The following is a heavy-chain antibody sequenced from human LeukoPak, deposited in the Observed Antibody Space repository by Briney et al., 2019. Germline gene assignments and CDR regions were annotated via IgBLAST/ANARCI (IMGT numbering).Heavy chain of an antibody. CDR3: VRSSLRHGDYGR. CDR2: ISSSSSYI. V-gene: IGHV3-21*01. J-gene: IGHJ4*02. Sequence: GGSLRLSCAASGFTFSSYSMNWVRQAPGKGLEWVSSISSSSSYIYYADSVKGRFTISRDNAKNSLYLQMNSLRAEDTAVYYCVRSSLRHGDYGRWGQGTLVTVSS. D-gene: IGHD4-17*01. CDR1: GFTFSSYS.